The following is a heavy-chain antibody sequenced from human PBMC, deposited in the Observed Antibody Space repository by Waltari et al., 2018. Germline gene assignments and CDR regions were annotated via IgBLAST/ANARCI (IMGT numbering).Heavy chain of an antibody. CDR1: GYTFTGYY. Sequence: QVQLVQSGAEVKKPGASVTVSCKASGYTFTGYYMHWVRQAPGHGLEWMGWINPNSGGTNYAQKFKGRVTMTRDTSISTAYMELSRLRSDDTAVYYCARDDVLRFLEWFSPGMDVWGQGTTVTVSS. V-gene: IGHV1-2*02. CDR3: ARDDVLRFLEWFSPGMDV. D-gene: IGHD3-3*01. J-gene: IGHJ6*02. CDR2: INPNSGGT.